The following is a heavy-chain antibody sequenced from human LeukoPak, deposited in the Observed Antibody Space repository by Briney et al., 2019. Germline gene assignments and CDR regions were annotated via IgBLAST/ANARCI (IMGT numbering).Heavy chain of an antibody. CDR2: IYYSGST. Sequence: PSETLSLTCTVSGGSISSYYWSWIRQPPGKGLEWIGYIYYSGSTNYNPSLKSRVTISVDTSKNQFSLKLSSVTAADTAVYYCARASSSSYRRWGQGTLVTVSS. J-gene: IGHJ4*02. CDR1: GGSISSYY. CDR3: ARASSSSYRR. V-gene: IGHV4-59*08. D-gene: IGHD6-6*01.